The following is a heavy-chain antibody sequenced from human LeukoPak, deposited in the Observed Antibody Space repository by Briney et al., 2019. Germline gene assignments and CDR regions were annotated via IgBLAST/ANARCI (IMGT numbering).Heavy chain of an antibody. D-gene: IGHD1-26*01. V-gene: IGHV1-8*01. J-gene: IGHJ4*02. Sequence: GASVTVSCKASGYTFTSYDINWVRQATGQGLEWMGWMNPQSGYTGYAQKFQGRVTMTRDTSISTAYMELGSLRSEDTAMYYCARVIGSIDYWGQGTLVTVSS. CDR2: MNPQSGYT. CDR3: ARVIGSIDY. CDR1: GYTFTSYD.